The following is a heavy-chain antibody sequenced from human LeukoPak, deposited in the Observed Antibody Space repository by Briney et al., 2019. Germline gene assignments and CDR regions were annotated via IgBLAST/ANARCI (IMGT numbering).Heavy chain of an antibody. CDR3: ARGRPYSGGYHLDY. V-gene: IGHV4-39*01. CDR1: GDSTSSDRYY. D-gene: IGHD1-26*01. Sequence: SETLSLTCAISGDSTSSDRYYGGWVRQPPGKGPEWIGDIYYSGSTYYNPSLKSRVTMSVDTSKNQFFLKLNSVTAADTAVYYCARGRPYSGGYHLDYWGQGTLVTVSA. CDR2: IYYSGST. J-gene: IGHJ4*02.